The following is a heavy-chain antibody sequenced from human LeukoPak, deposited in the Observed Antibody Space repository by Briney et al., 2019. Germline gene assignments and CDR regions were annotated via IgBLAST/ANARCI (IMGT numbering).Heavy chain of an antibody. D-gene: IGHD1-26*01. CDR3: ARLSYRGNYFLYGMDV. CDR2: IYHSGST. J-gene: IGHJ6*02. CDR1: GGSISSSTYY. V-gene: IGHV4-39*01. Sequence: PSETLSPTCTVSGGSISSSTYYWGWIRQPPGKGLEWIGSIYHSGSTHYNPSLKSRVTISVDTSKNQFSLNLSSVTAADTAVYYCARLSYRGNYFLYGMDVWGQGTTVTVSS.